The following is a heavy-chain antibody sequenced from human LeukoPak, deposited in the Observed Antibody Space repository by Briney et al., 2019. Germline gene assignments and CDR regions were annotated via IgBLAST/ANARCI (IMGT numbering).Heavy chain of an antibody. V-gene: IGHV4-39*02. CDR2: IYYSGST. Sequence: SETLSLTCTVSGGSISSSSYYWGWIRQPPGKGLEWIGSIYYSGSTYYNPSLKSRVTISVDTSKNQFSLKLSSVTAADTAVYYCAREGSGIPGYFDYWGQGTLVIVSS. CDR3: AREGSGIPGYFDY. CDR1: GGSISSSSYY. D-gene: IGHD3-10*01. J-gene: IGHJ4*02.